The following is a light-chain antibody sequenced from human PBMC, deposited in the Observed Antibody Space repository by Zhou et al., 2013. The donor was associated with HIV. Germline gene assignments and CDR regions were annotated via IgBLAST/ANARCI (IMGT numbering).Light chain of an antibody. CDR2: STS. Sequence: DIQMTQSPSSLSAFVGDRVTITCRASQSITPFLNWYQQKPGKAPNLLIYSTSTLQSGVPSRFSGSGSGTDFSLTISSLQPEDVGTYYCQQGYSPPLTFG. CDR1: QSITPF. CDR3: QQGYSPPLT. V-gene: IGKV1-39*01. J-gene: IGKJ4*01.